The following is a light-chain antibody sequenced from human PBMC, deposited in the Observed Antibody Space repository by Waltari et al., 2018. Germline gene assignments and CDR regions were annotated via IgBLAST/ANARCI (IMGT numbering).Light chain of an antibody. CDR1: TPTIGSNY. Sequence: QSVMTQPPSASGTPGQTVTISCSGGTPTIGSNYVYGSPQLPGTAPKLFVYRNKQRPSGVPDRFSGSKSGASASLAISGLQSEDEGDYYCATWDDSLTNYVFGTGTKVTV. J-gene: IGLJ1*01. CDR3: ATWDDSLTNYV. CDR2: RNK. V-gene: IGLV1-47*01.